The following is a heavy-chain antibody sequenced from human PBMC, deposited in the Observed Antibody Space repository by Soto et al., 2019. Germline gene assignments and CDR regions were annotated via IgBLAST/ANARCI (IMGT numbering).Heavy chain of an antibody. CDR3: AKVRGEYQLLAGFDF. CDR1: GFTFSSYG. D-gene: IGHD2-2*01. V-gene: IGHV3-30*18. J-gene: IGHJ4*02. CDR2: MSYGGSTE. Sequence: GGSLRLSCAASGFTFSSYGMHWVRQAPGKGLEWMAVMSYGGSTEYYADSVKGRFTISRNNSKNTLYLQMNSLSAEDTAVYYCAKVRGEYQLLAGFDFWGQGTLVTVSS.